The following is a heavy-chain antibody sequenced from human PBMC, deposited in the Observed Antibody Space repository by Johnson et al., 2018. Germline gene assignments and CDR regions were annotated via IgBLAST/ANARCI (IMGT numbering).Heavy chain of an antibody. D-gene: IGHD4-23*01. Sequence: VRLVEAGGGVVEPGKSLRLSCVASGFSFSSYGMHWVRQTPGKGLEWLAGESFHEGTHYYADAVKGRFTISRDNSRNTLYLQMESLTVDDTAVYYGAKEGRWSWYFDLWGPGTLVTVSS. V-gene: IGHV3-30*18. CDR3: AKEGRWSWYFDL. J-gene: IGHJ2*01. CDR2: ESFHEGTH. CDR1: GFSFSSYG.